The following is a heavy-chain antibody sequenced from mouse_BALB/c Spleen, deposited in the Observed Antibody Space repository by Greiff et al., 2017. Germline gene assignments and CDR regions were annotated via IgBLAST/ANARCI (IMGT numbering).Heavy chain of an antibody. CDR2: INPGSGGT. V-gene: IGHV1-54*01. J-gene: IGHJ1*01. Sequence: QVQLKESGAELVRPGTSVKVSCKASGYAFTNYLIEWVKQRPGQGLEWIGVINPGSGGTNYNEKFKGKATLTADKSSSTAYMQLSSLTSDDSAVYFCARSSDYGNYWYFDVWGAGTTVTVSS. CDR3: ARSSDYGNYWYFDV. D-gene: IGHD2-1*01. CDR1: GYAFTNYL.